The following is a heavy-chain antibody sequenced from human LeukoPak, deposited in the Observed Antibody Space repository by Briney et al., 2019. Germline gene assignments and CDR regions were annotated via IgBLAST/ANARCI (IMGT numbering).Heavy chain of an antibody. CDR1: GGTFSSYA. CDR2: IIPIFGTA. D-gene: IGHD6-13*01. V-gene: IGHV1-69*13. CDR3: ARFRAAAARYYFDY. J-gene: IGHJ4*02. Sequence: ASVKVSCKASGGTFSSYAISWVRQAPGQGLEWMGGIIPIFGTANYAQKFQGRVTITADESTSTAYMEPSSLRSEDTAVYYCARFRAAAARYYFDYWGQGTLVTVSS.